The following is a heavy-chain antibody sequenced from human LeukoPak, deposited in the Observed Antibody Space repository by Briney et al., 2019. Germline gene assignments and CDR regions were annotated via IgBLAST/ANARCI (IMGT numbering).Heavy chain of an antibody. V-gene: IGHV5-51*01. CDR3: ARRGGRWLQFGDYFDY. Sequence: GESLKISCKGSGYSFTSYWIGWVRQMPGKGLEWMGILYPGDSDTRYSPSFQGQVTISADKSISPAYVQWSSLKASDTAMYYCARRGGRWLQFGDYFDYWGQGTLVTVSS. J-gene: IGHJ4*02. CDR2: LYPGDSDT. D-gene: IGHD5-24*01. CDR1: GYSFTSYW.